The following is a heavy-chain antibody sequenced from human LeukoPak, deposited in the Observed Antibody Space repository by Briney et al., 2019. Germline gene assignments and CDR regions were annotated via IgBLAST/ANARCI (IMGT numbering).Heavy chain of an antibody. J-gene: IGHJ3*01. V-gene: IGHV1-24*01. CDR1: GYTLTELS. CDR3: ATGVDTATAGIFDV. CDR2: FDPEDGGT. D-gene: IGHD5-18*01. Sequence: ASVKVSCKVSGYTLTELSMHWVRQAPGKGLEWMGGFDPEDGGTIYAQKFQGRVTMTEDTSTDTAYMELSSLRSEDTAVYYCATGVDTATAGIFDVWGQGTMVTVSS.